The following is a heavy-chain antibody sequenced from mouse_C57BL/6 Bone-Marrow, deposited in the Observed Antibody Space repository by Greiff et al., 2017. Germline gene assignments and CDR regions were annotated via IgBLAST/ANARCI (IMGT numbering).Heavy chain of an antibody. CDR2: IDPSDSET. D-gene: IGHD2-3*01. CDR1: GYTFTSYW. J-gene: IGHJ4*01. Sequence: QVQLQQPGAELVRPGSSVKLSCKASGYTFTSYWMHWVKQRPIQGLEWIGNIDPSDSETHYNQKFKDKATLTVDKSSSTAYMQLSSLTSADSAVYYCARGGWLLRDYAMDYWGQGTSVTVSS. CDR3: ARGGWLLRDYAMDY. V-gene: IGHV1-52*01.